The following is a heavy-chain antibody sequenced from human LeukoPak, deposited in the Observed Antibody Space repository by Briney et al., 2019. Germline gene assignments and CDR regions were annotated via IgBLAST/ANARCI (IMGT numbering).Heavy chain of an antibody. CDR3: ARYKWDYDSSGYYNWFDP. CDR2: INPNSGGT. Sequence: RGASVKVSCRASGYTFTGYYMHWVRQAPGQGLEWMGWINPNSGGTNYAQKFQGRVTMTTDTSTSTAYMELRSLRSDDTAVYYCARYKWDYDSSGYYNWFDPWGQGTLVTVSS. D-gene: IGHD3-22*01. V-gene: IGHV1-2*02. J-gene: IGHJ5*02. CDR1: GYTFTGYY.